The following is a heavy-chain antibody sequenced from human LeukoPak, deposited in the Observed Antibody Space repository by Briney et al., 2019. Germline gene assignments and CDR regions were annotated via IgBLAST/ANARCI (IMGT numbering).Heavy chain of an antibody. CDR2: INHSGST. CDR1: GVSFSGYY. Sequence: PSETLSLTCAVYGVSFSGYYWSWIRQPPGKGLEWIGEINHSGSTNYNPSLKSRVTISVDTSKNQFSLKLSSVTAADTAVYYCARVLGYCSGGSCLGFDYWGQGTLVTVSS. V-gene: IGHV4-34*01. D-gene: IGHD2-15*01. J-gene: IGHJ4*02. CDR3: ARVLGYCSGGSCLGFDY.